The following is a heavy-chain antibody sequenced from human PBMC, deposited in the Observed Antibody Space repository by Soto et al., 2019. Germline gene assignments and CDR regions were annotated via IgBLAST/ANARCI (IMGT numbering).Heavy chain of an antibody. Sequence: QVQLVESGGGVVQPGRSLRLSCAASGFTFSNYAMHWVRQAPGKGLEWMAITSDDESRKYYADSVRGRFTISRDNSKNTLYLQMNSLRDEDTALFYCARGAGSGSFLIEYWGQGTLVTVSS. CDR2: TSDDESRK. J-gene: IGHJ4*02. CDR3: ARGAGSGSFLIEY. CDR1: GFTFSNYA. D-gene: IGHD1-26*01. V-gene: IGHV3-30*04.